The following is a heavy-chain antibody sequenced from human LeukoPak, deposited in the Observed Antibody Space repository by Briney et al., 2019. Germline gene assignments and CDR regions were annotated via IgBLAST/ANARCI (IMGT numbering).Heavy chain of an antibody. Sequence: PSETLSLTCTVSGGSISSYYWSWIRQPPGKGLEWIGYIYYSGSTNYNPSLKSRVTISVDTSKNQFSLKLSSVTAADTAVYYCARVETIPIIDYWGQGTLVTVSS. CDR2: IYYSGST. CDR1: GGSISSYY. V-gene: IGHV4-59*01. D-gene: IGHD5-24*01. J-gene: IGHJ4*02. CDR3: ARVETIPIIDY.